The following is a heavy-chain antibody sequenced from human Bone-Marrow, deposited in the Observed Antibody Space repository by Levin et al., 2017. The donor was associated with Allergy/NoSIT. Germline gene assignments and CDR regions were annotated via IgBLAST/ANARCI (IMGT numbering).Heavy chain of an antibody. V-gene: IGHV1-8*01. CDR1: GFTFTSYE. Sequence: EASVKVSCKTSGFTFTSYEIHWVRQAAGQGLEWMGWMTPNSGDAGYAQKFQGRVALTRDTSKATAYMELSSLRSEDTAVYYCTRTAIGGSGGYFYDWGQGTLVAVSS. D-gene: IGHD2-15*01. CDR2: MTPNSGDA. CDR3: TRTAIGGSGGYFYD. J-gene: IGHJ4*02.